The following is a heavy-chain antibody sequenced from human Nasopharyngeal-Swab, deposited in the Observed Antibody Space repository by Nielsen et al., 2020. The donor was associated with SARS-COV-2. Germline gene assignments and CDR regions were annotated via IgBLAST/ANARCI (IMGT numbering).Heavy chain of an antibody. J-gene: IGHJ6*02. CDR3: AKDMGNYYGSTRMDV. D-gene: IGHD3-22*01. CDR2: INWNSGSP. CDR1: GFTFDYYA. V-gene: IGHV3-9*01. Sequence: SLKISCTASGFTFDYYAMNWVRQAPGKGLEWVSGINWNSGSPGYADSVKGRFTISRDNAKNTLYLQMNSLRPEDTALYYCAKDMGNYYGSTRMDVWGQGTTVTVSS.